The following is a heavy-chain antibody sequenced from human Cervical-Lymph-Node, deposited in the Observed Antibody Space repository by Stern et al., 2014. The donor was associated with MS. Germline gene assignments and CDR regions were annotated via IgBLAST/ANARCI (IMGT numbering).Heavy chain of an antibody. CDR2: IPSTGSPV. Sequence: VQLVESGGGLVKPGGTLRLSCAASGFAFNDYYMSWIRKAQGKGIEWIGPIPSTGSPVYYADSVKGRFTISRDNTKNSLYLQMNSLRAEDTAVFYCARDGRTSWYYFDQWGQGTLVTVSS. V-gene: IGHV3-11*01. J-gene: IGHJ4*02. CDR3: ARDGRTSWYYFDQ. CDR1: GFAFNDYY. D-gene: IGHD2-2*01.